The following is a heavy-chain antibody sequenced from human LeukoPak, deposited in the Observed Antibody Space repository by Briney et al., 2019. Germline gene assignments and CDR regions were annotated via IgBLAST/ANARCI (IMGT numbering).Heavy chain of an antibody. CDR1: GFTFSSHG. Sequence: GGSLRPSCAASGFTFSSHGMHWVRQTPGKGLEWVAVISYDGSNKYYVDSVKGRFTISRDNSKNTLYLQMNSLRVEDTAVYYCAKDFEMATVNYYFDYWGQGTLVTVSP. CDR2: ISYDGSNK. J-gene: IGHJ4*02. V-gene: IGHV3-30*18. D-gene: IGHD5-24*01. CDR3: AKDFEMATVNYYFDY.